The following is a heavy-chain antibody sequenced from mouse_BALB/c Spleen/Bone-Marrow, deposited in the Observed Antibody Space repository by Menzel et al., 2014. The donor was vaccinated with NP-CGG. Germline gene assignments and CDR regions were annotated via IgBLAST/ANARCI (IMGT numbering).Heavy chain of an antibody. D-gene: IGHD2-2*01. V-gene: IGHV1S81*02. CDR3: ARSNYGYDVYFDY. J-gene: IGHJ2*01. CDR1: GYTFTSYY. CDR2: INPSNGGT. Sequence: QVQLQQSGAELVKPGASVKLSCKASGYTFTSYYIYWVKQRPGQGLEWIGEINPSNGGTNFNEKFKSKATLTVDKSSSTAYMQLSSLTSEDSAVYFCARSNYGYDVYFDYWGLGTTLTVSS.